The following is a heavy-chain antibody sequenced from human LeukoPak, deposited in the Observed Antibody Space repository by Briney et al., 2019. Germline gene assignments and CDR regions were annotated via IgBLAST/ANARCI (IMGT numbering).Heavy chain of an antibody. CDR3: TQSNY. V-gene: IGHV3-73*01. Sequence: GGSLRLSCAASGFTFSDHYMDWVRQAPGKGLEWVGRIRSKADNYATAYAASVQGRCTISRDDSKSTAYLQLNSLKTEDTAVYYCTQSNYWGQGALVTVSS. CDR2: IRSKADNYAT. CDR1: GFTFSDHY. J-gene: IGHJ4*02.